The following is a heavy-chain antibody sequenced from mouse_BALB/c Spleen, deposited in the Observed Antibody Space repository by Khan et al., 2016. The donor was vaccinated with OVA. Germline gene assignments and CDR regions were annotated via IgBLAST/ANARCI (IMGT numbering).Heavy chain of an antibody. CDR3: ARLGYWLAC. V-gene: IGHV1-80*01. D-gene: IGHD2-14*01. CDR1: GYAFSSYW. J-gene: IGHJ3*01. Sequence: VQLQESGAELVRPGSSVKISCKASGYAFSSYWKNWVKQRPGQGLDWLGQIDPGDGNTYYNGNFKGKATLTADKSFSTPYMQLSSLTSEDSAVYFCARLGYWLACWGQGPLVTVSA. CDR2: IDPGDGNT.